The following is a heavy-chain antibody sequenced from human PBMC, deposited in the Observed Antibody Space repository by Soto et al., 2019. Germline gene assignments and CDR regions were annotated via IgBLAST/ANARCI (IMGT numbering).Heavy chain of an antibody. D-gene: IGHD4-17*01. V-gene: IGHV1-8*01. CDR1: GYTFTSYD. J-gene: IGHJ4*02. CDR2: MNPNSGNT. Sequence: QVQLVQSGAEVKKPGASVKVSCKASGYTFTSYDINWVRQATGQGLEWMGWMNPNSGNTGYAQKFQGRVTMTRNTSIITAYLKLISLRSKDTAVYSCARTIYGDNVDYWGQGTLVTVSS. CDR3: ARTIYGDNVDY.